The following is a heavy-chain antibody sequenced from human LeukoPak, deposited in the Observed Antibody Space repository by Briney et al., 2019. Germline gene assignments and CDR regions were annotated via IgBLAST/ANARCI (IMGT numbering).Heavy chain of an antibody. CDR1: GYTFTGYY. CDR2: INPNSGGT. Sequence: GASVKVSCKASGYTFTGYYMHWVRQAPGQGLEWMGWINPNSGGTNYAQKFQGRVTMTRDTSISTAYMELSRLRSDDTAVYYCAREDIVVVPAALYYYYGMDVWGQGTTVTVSS. V-gene: IGHV1-2*02. D-gene: IGHD2-2*01. CDR3: AREDIVVVPAALYYYYGMDV. J-gene: IGHJ6*02.